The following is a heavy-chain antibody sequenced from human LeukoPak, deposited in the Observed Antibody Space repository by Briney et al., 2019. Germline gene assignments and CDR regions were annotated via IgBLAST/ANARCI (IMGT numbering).Heavy chain of an antibody. J-gene: IGHJ5*02. CDR2: ISAYNGST. D-gene: IGHD3-9*01. V-gene: IGHV1-18*01. Sequence: GASVKVSCKASGYTFTSYGISWVRQAPGQGLEWMGWISAYNGSTNYAQKLQGRVTMTTDTSTSTAYMELRSLRSDDTAVYYCARVHYDILTGYSFWFDPWGQGTLVTVSS. CDR1: GYTFTSYG. CDR3: ARVHYDILTGYSFWFDP.